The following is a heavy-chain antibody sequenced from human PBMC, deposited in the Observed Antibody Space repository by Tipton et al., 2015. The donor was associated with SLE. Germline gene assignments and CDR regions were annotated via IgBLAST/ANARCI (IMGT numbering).Heavy chain of an antibody. Sequence: TLSLTCAVSGGSINSGGHSWSWIRQPPGNGLEYIGSISHSESTEYNPSLKGRVTISVDRSKNQFSLRLSSVTAADTAVYYCARDYYDSRGYTLFDYWGQGALVTVSS. CDR2: ISHSEST. D-gene: IGHD3-22*01. CDR3: ARDYYDSRGYTLFDY. J-gene: IGHJ4*02. V-gene: IGHV4-30-2*01. CDR1: GGSINSGGHS.